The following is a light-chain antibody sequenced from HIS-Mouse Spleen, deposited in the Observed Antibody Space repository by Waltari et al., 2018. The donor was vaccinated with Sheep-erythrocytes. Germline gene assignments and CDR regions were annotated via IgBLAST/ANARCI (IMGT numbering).Light chain of an antibody. CDR1: QGISSW. CDR3: QQANSFPIT. CDR2: AAS. Sequence: DIQMTQSPSSVSSSVGDRVTSTCRASQGISSWLAWHHQKPGKAPKLMIYAASSLQSGVPSRFSGSGSGTDFTLTISSLQPEDFATYYCQQANSFPITFGQGTRLEIK. J-gene: IGKJ5*01. V-gene: IGKV1-12*01.